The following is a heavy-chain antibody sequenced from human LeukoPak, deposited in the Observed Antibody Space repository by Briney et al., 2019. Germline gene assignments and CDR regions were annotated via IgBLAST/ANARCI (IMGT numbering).Heavy chain of an antibody. D-gene: IGHD2-2*01. CDR2: MNPNSGNT. CDR1: GYTFTSYD. J-gene: IGHJ6*02. Sequence: ASVKVSCKASGYTFTSYDINWVRQATGQRLEWMGWMNPNSGNTGYAQKFQGRVTMTRNTSISTAYMELSSLRSEDTAVYYCARAPVCSSTSCYEGYYYYYGMDVWGQGTTVTVSS. CDR3: ARAPVCSSTSCYEGYYYYYGMDV. V-gene: IGHV1-8*01.